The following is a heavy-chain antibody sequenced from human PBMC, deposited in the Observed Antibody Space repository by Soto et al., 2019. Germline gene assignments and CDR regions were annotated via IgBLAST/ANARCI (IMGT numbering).Heavy chain of an antibody. CDR3: AKDRDWNPYYYYGMDV. V-gene: IGHV3-30*18. Sequence: GGSLRLSCAASGFTFSSYAMSWVRQAPGKGLEWVAVISYDGSNKYYADSVKGRFTTSRDNSKNTLYLQMNSLRAEDTAVYYCAKDRDWNPYYYYGMDVWGQGTTVTVSS. D-gene: IGHD1-1*01. J-gene: IGHJ6*02. CDR2: ISYDGSNK. CDR1: GFTFSSYA.